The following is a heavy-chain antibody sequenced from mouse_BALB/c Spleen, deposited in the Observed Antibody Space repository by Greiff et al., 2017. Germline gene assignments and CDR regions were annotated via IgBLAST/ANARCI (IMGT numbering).Heavy chain of an antibody. V-gene: IGHV14-3*02. CDR1: GFNIKDTY. CDR3: ARSLSPYYYAMDY. Sequence: SGAELVKPGASVKLSCTASGFNIKDTYMHWVKQRPEQGLEWIGRIDPANGNTKYDPKFQGKATITADTSSNTAYLQLSSLTSEDTAVYYCARSLSPYYYAMDYWGQGTSVTVSS. CDR2: IDPANGNT. J-gene: IGHJ4*01.